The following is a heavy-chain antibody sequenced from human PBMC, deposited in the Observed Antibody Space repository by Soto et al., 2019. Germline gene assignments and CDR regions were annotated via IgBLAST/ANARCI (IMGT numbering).Heavy chain of an antibody. V-gene: IGHV1-18*01. Sequence: ASVKVSCKASGYTFTSYGISWVRQAPGQGLEWMGWISAYNGNTNYAQKLQGRVTMTTDTSTSTAYMELRSLRSDDTAVYYCARMGDIVGVTAGWFDPWGQGTLVTVSS. J-gene: IGHJ5*02. CDR1: GYTFTSYG. CDR3: ARMGDIVGVTAGWFDP. D-gene: IGHD2-21*02. CDR2: ISAYNGNT.